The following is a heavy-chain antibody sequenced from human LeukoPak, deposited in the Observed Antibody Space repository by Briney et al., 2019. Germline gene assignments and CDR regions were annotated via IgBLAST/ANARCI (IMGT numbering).Heavy chain of an antibody. Sequence: GGSLRLSCAASGFTFSSYAMSWVRQAPGKGLEWVSAISGSGGSTYYADSVKGRFTISRDNAKNSLYLQMNSLRAEDTAVYYCARGPEYYYYYMDVWGKGTTVTVSS. CDR1: GFTFSSYA. D-gene: IGHD2-2*01. CDR2: ISGSGGST. CDR3: ARGPEYYYYYMDV. V-gene: IGHV3-23*01. J-gene: IGHJ6*03.